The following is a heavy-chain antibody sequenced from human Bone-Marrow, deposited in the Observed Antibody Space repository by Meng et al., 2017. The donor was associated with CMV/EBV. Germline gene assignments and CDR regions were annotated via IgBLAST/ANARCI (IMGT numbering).Heavy chain of an antibody. CDR3: AREWRLDFDY. CDR2: IIPIFGTA. D-gene: IGHD3-3*01. CDR1: GGTFSSYA. V-gene: IGHV1-69*05. Sequence: SVKVSCKASGGTFSSYAISWVRQAPGQGLEWMGGIIPIFGTANYAQKLQGRVTMTTDTSTSTAYMELRSLRSDDTAVYYCAREWRLDFDYWGQGTLVTVSS. J-gene: IGHJ4*02.